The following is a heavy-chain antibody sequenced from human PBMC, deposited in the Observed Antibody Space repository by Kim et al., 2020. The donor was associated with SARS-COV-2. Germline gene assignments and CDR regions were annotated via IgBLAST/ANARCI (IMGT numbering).Heavy chain of an antibody. Sequence: NYAQKFQGRVTITADESTSTAYMELSSLRSEDTAVYYCAGYDSSGYYWGYWGQGTLVTVSS. D-gene: IGHD3-22*01. CDR3: AGYDSSGYYWGY. V-gene: IGHV1-69*01. J-gene: IGHJ4*02.